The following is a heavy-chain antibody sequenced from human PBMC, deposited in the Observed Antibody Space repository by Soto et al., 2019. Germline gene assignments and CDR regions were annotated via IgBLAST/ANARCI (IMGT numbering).Heavy chain of an antibody. V-gene: IGHV3-7*03. D-gene: IGHD6-19*01. Sequence: PGGALSRSCSASGFSFSSYWMTWVRHAPGKGLEWVANVKQDGSEQHYVDSVKGRFTISRDNVKNSLFLQMNSLRAEDTAVYYCVGGSGWVMDYWGQGTLVTVSS. CDR3: VGGSGWVMDY. J-gene: IGHJ4*02. CDR1: GFSFSSYW. CDR2: VKQDGSEQ.